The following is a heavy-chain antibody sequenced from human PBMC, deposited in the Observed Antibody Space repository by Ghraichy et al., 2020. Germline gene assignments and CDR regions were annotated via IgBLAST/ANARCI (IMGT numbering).Heavy chain of an antibody. Sequence: ASVKVSCKASGYTFTGYYMHWVRQAPGQGLEWMGWINPNSGGTNYAQKFQGRVTMTRDTSISTAYMELSRLRSDDTAVYYCARCLEWLLSVSWFDPWGQGTLVTVSS. CDR1: GYTFTGYY. V-gene: IGHV1-2*02. CDR3: ARCLEWLLSVSWFDP. CDR2: INPNSGGT. J-gene: IGHJ5*02. D-gene: IGHD3-3*01.